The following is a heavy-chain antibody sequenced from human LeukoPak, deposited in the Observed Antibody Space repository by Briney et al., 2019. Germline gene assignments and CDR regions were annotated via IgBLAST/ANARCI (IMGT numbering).Heavy chain of an antibody. V-gene: IGHV1-2*02. CDR2: INGNSGGT. J-gene: IGHJ3*02. CDR3: VRGSLRYDGFDT. D-gene: IGHD3-9*01. Sequence: ASVKVSCKASGYTFTGYYIHWVRQAPGQGLEWMGWINGNSGGTNYAQKFQGRVTMTRDTSISTAYMELSRVRSDDTAVYYCVRGSLRYDGFDTWGQGTMVTVSS. CDR1: GYTFTGYY.